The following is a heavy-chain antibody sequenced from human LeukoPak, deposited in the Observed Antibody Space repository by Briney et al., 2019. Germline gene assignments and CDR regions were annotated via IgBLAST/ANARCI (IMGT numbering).Heavy chain of an antibody. D-gene: IGHD3-10*01. CDR3: ARSPALYFGADY. CDR2: IYYSGST. J-gene: IGHJ4*02. CDR1: GGSISRYY. V-gene: IGHV4-59*01. Sequence: SETLSLTCTVSGGSISRYYWSWIRQPPGKGLEWIGYIYYSGSTNYNPSLKSRVTISVDTSKNQFSLKLSSVTAADTAVYYCARSPALYFGADYWGQGTLVTVSS.